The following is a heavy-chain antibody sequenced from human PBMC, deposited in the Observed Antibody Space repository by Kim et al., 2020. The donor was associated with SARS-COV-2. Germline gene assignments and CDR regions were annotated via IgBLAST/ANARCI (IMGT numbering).Heavy chain of an antibody. J-gene: IGHJ4*02. V-gene: IGHV3-30*04. Sequence: GGSLRLSCEASGFTFSAHALHWVCQAPGEGLEWVALIAYDGSHISYPDSVKGRFIISRDNIKSTLYLQMNSLRPEDTAVYYCLAEIGSRSFGHWGQGTLVTVSS. D-gene: IGHD3-10*01. CDR3: LAEIGSRSFGH. CDR1: GFTFSAHA. CDR2: IAYDGSHI.